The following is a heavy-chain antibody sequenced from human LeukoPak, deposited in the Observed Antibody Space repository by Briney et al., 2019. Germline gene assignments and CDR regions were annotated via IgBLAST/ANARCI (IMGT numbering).Heavy chain of an antibody. CDR3: ARIPYDFCSAGYMDV. J-gene: IGHJ6*03. Sequence: SETLSLTCTVSGGSISSHYWSWIRQPPGKGLEWIGYIYYSGSTNYNPSLKSRVTISVDTSKNQFSLKLSSVTAADTAVYYCARIPYDFCSAGYMDVWGKGTTVTVSS. CDR1: GGSISSHY. V-gene: IGHV4-59*11. CDR2: IYYSGST. D-gene: IGHD3-3*01.